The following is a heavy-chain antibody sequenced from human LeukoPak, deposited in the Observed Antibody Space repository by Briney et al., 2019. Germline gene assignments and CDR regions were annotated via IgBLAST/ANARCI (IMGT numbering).Heavy chain of an antibody. J-gene: IGHJ5*02. V-gene: IGHV4-39*07. CDR3: ARAHRSGWEGSWFDP. Sequence: PSETLSLTCTVSGGSISSSSYYWGWIRQPPGKGLGWIGSIYYSGSTNYNPSLKSRVTISVDTSKNQFSLKLSSVTAADTAVYYCARAHRSGWEGSWFDPWGQGTLVTVSS. CDR2: IYYSGST. D-gene: IGHD6-19*01. CDR1: GGSISSSSYY.